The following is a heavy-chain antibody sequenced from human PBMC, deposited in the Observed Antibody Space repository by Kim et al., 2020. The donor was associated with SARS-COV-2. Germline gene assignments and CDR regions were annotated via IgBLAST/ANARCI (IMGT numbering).Heavy chain of an antibody. J-gene: IGHJ4*02. CDR3: AAGTAPYYFDY. D-gene: IGHD1-7*01. CDR2: T. V-gene: IGHV5-51*01. Sequence: TRYRPAFQGQVTRSADKSISTAYLQWSSLKASDTAMYYCAAGTAPYYFDYWGQGTLVTVSS.